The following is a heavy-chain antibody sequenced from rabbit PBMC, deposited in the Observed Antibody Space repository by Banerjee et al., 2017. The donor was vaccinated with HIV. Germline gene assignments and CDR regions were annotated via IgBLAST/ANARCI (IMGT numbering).Heavy chain of an antibody. CDR3: ARGSAYAGAGYAL. Sequence: QEQLVESGGGLVQPGGSLKLSCKASGFDFSSYGVSWVRQAPGKGLEWIGYIDPVFRSTYYASWVNGRFTISSHNAQNTLYLQLNSLTAADTATCFCARGSAYAGAGYALWGPGTLVTVS. V-gene: IGHV1S47*01. J-gene: IGHJ4*01. D-gene: IGHD4-2*01. CDR1: GFDFSSYG. CDR2: IDPVFRST.